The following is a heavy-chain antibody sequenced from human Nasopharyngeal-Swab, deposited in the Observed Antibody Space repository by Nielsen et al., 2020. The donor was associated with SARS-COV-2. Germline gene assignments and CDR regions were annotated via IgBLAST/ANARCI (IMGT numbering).Heavy chain of an antibody. CDR3: AKGGISTSGLDY. CDR1: GFTFSSSP. V-gene: IGHV3-23*01. J-gene: IGHJ4*02. CDR2: MGLSGGET. D-gene: IGHD3-3*02. Sequence: GSLTLSCGASGFTFSSSPMTWVRQAPGKGLEWVSSMGLSGGETSYADSVKGRFTISRDNSKNTLYLQMNGLRDEDTAVYYCAKGGISTSGLDYWGQGTLVTVSS.